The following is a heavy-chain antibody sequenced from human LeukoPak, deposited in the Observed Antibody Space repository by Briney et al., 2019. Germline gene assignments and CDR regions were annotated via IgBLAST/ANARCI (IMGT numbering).Heavy chain of an antibody. J-gene: IGHJ4*02. Sequence: SETLSLTCTVSGGSISSYYWSWIRQPPGKGLEWIGYIYYSGSTNYNPSLKSRVTISVDTSKNQFSLKLSSVTAADTAVYYCASSGWYSYYFDYWGQGTLVTVSS. CDR2: IYYSGST. V-gene: IGHV4-59*01. D-gene: IGHD6-19*01. CDR3: ASSGWYSYYFDY. CDR1: GGSISSYY.